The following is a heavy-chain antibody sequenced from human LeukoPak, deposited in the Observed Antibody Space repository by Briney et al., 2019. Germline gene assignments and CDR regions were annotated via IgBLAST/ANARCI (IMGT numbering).Heavy chain of an antibody. CDR2: ICSGDNT. D-gene: IGHD6-6*01. V-gene: IGHV3-66*01. CDR1: EFTVGSSC. Sequence: PGGSLRLSCAASEFTVGSSCMSWVRQAPGKGLEWVSVICSGDNTYYADSVKGRFTISRDNSKNTLYLQMNSLRAEDTAVYYCARESAKYSSLSYYFDYWGQGTLVTVSS. CDR3: ARESAKYSSLSYYFDY. J-gene: IGHJ4*02.